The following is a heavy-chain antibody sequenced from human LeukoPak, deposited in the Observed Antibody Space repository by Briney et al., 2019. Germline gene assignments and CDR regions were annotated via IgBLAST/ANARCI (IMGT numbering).Heavy chain of an antibody. D-gene: IGHD6-6*01. CDR1: GFTFSSYS. CDR2: ISSGGTYM. J-gene: IGHJ3*02. V-gene: IGHV3-21*01. Sequence: GGSLRLSCAASGFTFSSYSMYWVRQAPGKGLEWVSSISSGGTYMYYADSVKGRFTISRDNAQNSMYLQMNSLRAEDTAVYYCGRVGGRSKAAKGDAFDIWGQGTMVTVSS. CDR3: GRVGGRSKAAKGDAFDI.